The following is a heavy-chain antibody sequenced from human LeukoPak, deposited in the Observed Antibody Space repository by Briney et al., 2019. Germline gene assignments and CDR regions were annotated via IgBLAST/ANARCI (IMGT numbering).Heavy chain of an antibody. V-gene: IGHV1-2*02. CDR2: INPNSGGT. Sequence: GASVKVSCKASGYTFTCYYMHWVRHAPGQGLEWMGWINPNSGGTNYAQKFQGRVTMTRDTSISTAYMELSRLRSDDTAVYYCARDRPLAYDILTGPHDPYYYYYMDVWGKGTTVTISS. CDR3: ARDRPLAYDILTGPHDPYYYYYMDV. CDR1: GYTFTCYY. D-gene: IGHD3-9*01. J-gene: IGHJ6*03.